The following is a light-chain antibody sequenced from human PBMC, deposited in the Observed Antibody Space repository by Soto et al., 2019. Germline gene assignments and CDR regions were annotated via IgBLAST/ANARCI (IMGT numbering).Light chain of an antibody. Sequence: EIVLTQSPGTLSLSPGERATLSCRASQSVSSTYLAWYQHKPGQAPRLLIYGVSNRATGIPDRFSGSGSGTDFTLTISRLEPEECAVYYCQQYESSPRTFGQGTNLEIK. V-gene: IGKV3-20*01. CDR2: GVS. CDR1: QSVSSTY. CDR3: QQYESSPRT. J-gene: IGKJ2*01.